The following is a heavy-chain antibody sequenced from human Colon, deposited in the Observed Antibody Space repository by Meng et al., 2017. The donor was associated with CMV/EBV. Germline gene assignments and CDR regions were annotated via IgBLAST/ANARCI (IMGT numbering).Heavy chain of an antibody. CDR3: SRDGPWGYGGSDY. Sequence: VQVEEFVAEAKEHGASLRGSYKAHVNTFTNDYFHWVRQAPGQGLERMGVISCNSGDTAYAQKFQGRFTMTSDTSTRTAYMELRSLGSEDTAVYYCSRDGPWGYGGSDYWGQGTLVTVSS. V-gene: IGHV1-46*01. D-gene: IGHD7-27*01. CDR1: VNTFTNDY. J-gene: IGHJ4*02. CDR2: ISCNSGDT.